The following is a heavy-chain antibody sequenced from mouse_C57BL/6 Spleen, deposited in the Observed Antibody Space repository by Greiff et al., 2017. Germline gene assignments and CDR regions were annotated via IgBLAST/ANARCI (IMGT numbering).Heavy chain of an antibody. D-gene: IGHD1-1*01. CDR3: TREGVTTVVEGYYAMDY. Sequence: VKLQESGAELVRPGASVTLSCKASGYTFTDYEMHWVKQTPVHGLEWIGAIDPETGGTAYNQKFKGKAILTADKSSSTAYMELRSLTSEDSAVYYCTREGVTTVVEGYYAMDYWGQGTSVTVSS. V-gene: IGHV1-15*01. CDR1: GYTFTDYE. J-gene: IGHJ4*01. CDR2: IDPETGGT.